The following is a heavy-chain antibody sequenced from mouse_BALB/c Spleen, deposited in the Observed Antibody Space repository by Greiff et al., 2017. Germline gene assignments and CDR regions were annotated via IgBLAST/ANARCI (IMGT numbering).Heavy chain of an antibody. J-gene: IGHJ1*01. D-gene: IGHD2-14*01. Sequence: VQLQESGAELVRPGSSVKISCKASGYAFSSYWMNWVKQRPGQGLEWIGQIYPGDGDTNYNGKFKGKATLTADKSSSTAYMQLSSLTSEDSAVYFCAREVRGYWYFDVWGAGTTVTVSS. CDR3: AREVRGYWYFDV. V-gene: IGHV1-80*01. CDR1: GYAFSSYW. CDR2: IYPGDGDT.